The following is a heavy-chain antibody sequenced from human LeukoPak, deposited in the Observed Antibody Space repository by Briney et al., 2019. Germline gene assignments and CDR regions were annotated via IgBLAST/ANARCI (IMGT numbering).Heavy chain of an antibody. CDR2: ISGRGGST. D-gene: IGHD3-9*01. J-gene: IGHJ4*02. Sequence: GGSLRLSCAASGFTFSSYGMSWVRQAPGKGLEWVSAISGRGGSTYYADSVKGRFTISRGNTKNSLFLQMNSLRAEDTAVYYCARFRYAALTDWGQGTLVTVSS. V-gene: IGHV3-23*01. CDR1: GFTFSSYG. CDR3: ARFRYAALTD.